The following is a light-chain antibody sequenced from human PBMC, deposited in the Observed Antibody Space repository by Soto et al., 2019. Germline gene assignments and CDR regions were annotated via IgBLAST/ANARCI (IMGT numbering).Light chain of an antibody. CDR3: QQCRNWPLT. CDR2: DAS. V-gene: IGKV3-15*01. J-gene: IGKJ4*01. CDR1: QNVYNN. Sequence: EIVMTQSPATLSVSPGEGATLSCKASQNVYNNLAWYQQRPGQPPRLLIYDASTRATGISARFSGSGYGTELTLTIISLQSEDFAVYFCQQCRNWPLTFGGGTKVDIK.